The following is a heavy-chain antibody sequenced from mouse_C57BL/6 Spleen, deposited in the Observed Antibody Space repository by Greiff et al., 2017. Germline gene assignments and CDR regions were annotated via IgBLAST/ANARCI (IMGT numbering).Heavy chain of an antibody. CDR1: GFNINDYY. D-gene: IGHD2-4*01. J-gene: IGHJ2*01. CDR3: ARSSYYDYDEGDY. CDR2: IDPEDGDT. Sequence: EVQLQQSGAELVKPGASVKLSCTASGFNINDYYMHWVKQRPGQGLEWIGRIDPEDGDTKYAPKFQGKATITADTPSNTAYMQLSSLTSEDTAVYYCARSSYYDYDEGDYWGQGTTLTVSS. V-gene: IGHV14-2*01.